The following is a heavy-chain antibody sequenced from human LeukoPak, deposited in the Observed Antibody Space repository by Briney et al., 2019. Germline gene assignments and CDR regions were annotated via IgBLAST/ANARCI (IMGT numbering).Heavy chain of an antibody. D-gene: IGHD6-13*01. CDR2: ISWNSGSI. Sequence: PGRSLRLSCAASGFTFDDYAMHWVRQAPGKGLEWVSGISWNSGSIGYADSVKGRFTISRDNAKNSLYLQMNSLRAEDTAVYYCARDGGSSWSNAGDYFDYWGQGTLVTVSS. CDR3: ARDGGSSWSNAGDYFDY. V-gene: IGHV3-9*01. CDR1: GFTFDDYA. J-gene: IGHJ4*02.